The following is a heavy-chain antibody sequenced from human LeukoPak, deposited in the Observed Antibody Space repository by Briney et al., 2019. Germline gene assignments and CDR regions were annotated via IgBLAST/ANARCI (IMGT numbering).Heavy chain of an antibody. CDR2: ISLAGQA. V-gene: IGHV4/OR15-8*02. CDR1: GGSISGTNW. Sequence: PSETLSLTCGVSGGSISGTNWWSWVRQPPGQGLEWIGEISLAGQANYNPSLNGRVTMSLDKSSNQLSLHLTSVTAADTATYFCSRESGPFCPFGYWGQGTLVIVSS. D-gene: IGHD1-26*01. CDR3: SRESGPFCPFGY. J-gene: IGHJ4*02.